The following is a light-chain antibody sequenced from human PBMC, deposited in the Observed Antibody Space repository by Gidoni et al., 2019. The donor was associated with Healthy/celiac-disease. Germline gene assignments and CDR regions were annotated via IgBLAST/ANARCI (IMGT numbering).Light chain of an antibody. CDR2: LGS. CDR1: QSLLHSNGYND. Sequence: DIVMTQSPLSLPVTPGEPASISCRSSQSLLHSNGYNDLDWYLQKPGQSPQLLIYLGSNRASGVTDRFSGSGSGTDFTLKIRRVEAEDVGVYYCMQALQTPRTFGQGTKVEIK. V-gene: IGKV2-28*01. J-gene: IGKJ1*01. CDR3: MQALQTPRT.